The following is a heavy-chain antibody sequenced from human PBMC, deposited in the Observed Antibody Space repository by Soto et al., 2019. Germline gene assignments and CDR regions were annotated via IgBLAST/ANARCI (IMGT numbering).Heavy chain of an antibody. Sequence: QVQLQESGPGLVKPSQTLSLTCTVSGGSISSGGYYWSWIRQHPGKGLEWIGYIYYSGSTYYNPSLKSRVTISVDTSKNQFSLKLSSVTAADTAVYYCARDLRTMVRGVTDGLDYWGQGTLVTVSS. J-gene: IGHJ4*02. CDR1: GGSISSGGYY. D-gene: IGHD3-10*01. V-gene: IGHV4-31*03. CDR2: IYYSGST. CDR3: ARDLRTMVRGVTDGLDY.